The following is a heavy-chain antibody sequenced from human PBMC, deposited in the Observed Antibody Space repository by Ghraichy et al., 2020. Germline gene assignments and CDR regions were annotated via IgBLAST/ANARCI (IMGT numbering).Heavy chain of an antibody. D-gene: IGHD3-22*01. Sequence: ASVKVSCKASGYTFTSYYMHWVRQAPGQGLEWMGIINPSGGSTTYAQKFQGRVTMTRDTSTSTVYMELSSLRSEDTAVYYCAGGDYDGSAYYPFDSWGQGTLVTVSS. CDR3: AGGDYDGSAYYPFDS. J-gene: IGHJ4*02. V-gene: IGHV1-46*01. CDR1: GYTFTSYY. CDR2: INPSGGST.